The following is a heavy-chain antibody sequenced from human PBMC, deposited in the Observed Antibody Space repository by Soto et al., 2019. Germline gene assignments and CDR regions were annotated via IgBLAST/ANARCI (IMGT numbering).Heavy chain of an antibody. J-gene: IGHJ5*02. CDR2: IYYSGST. Sequence: SETLPLTWSVSGGYISDYCWRRISQQTGKGVESIGYIYYSGSTNYTTSLKSRVTISVDTSKNQFSLKLSSVTAADTAVYYCARRSSGSYSPNDWFDPWGQGTLVTV. CDR1: GGYISDYC. D-gene: IGHD3-10*01. V-gene: IGHV4-59*08. CDR3: ARRSSGSYSPNDWFDP.